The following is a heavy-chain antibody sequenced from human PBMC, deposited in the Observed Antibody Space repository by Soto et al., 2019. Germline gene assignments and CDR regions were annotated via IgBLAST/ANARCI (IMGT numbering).Heavy chain of an antibody. D-gene: IGHD1-7*01. Sequence: EVQLVESGGGLVQPGGTLRLSCAGSGFTFSDYYIDWVRQAPGKGLEWVGRSRDKGNSYSTDYAATVKGRFTISRDASNNSLRLQMNRLQTEDTAMYYCTRCLTGTTSSDYWGQGTLVTVSS. CDR2: SRDKGNSYST. CDR3: TRCLTGTTSSDY. V-gene: IGHV3-72*01. CDR1: GFTFSDYY. J-gene: IGHJ4*02.